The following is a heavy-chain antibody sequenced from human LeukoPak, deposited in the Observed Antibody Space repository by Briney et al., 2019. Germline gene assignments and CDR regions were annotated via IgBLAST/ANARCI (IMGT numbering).Heavy chain of an antibody. Sequence: ASVKVSCKASGYTFTSYAMNWVRQAPGQGLEWMGWISAYNGNTNYAQKLQGRVTMTTDTSTSTAYMELRSLRSDDTAVYYCARVSRAYDILTGYYAKLYFDYWGQGTLVTVSS. CDR1: GYTFTSYA. CDR3: ARVSRAYDILTGYYAKLYFDY. CDR2: ISAYNGNT. D-gene: IGHD3-9*01. J-gene: IGHJ4*02. V-gene: IGHV1-18*01.